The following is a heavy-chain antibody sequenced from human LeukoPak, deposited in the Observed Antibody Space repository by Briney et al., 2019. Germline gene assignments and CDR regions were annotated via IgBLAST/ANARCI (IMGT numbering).Heavy chain of an antibody. V-gene: IGHV3-20*04. J-gene: IGHJ5*02. D-gene: IGHD3-10*01. Sequence: GGSLRLSCAASGFTFDDYGMSWVRQAAGKGLEWVSGINWNGGYTSYVDSVKGRFTISRDNAKNSLYLQMNSLRAEDTALYYCARGSSGSYYTWFDPWGQGTLVTVSS. CDR3: ARGSSGSYYTWFDP. CDR1: GFTFDDYG. CDR2: INWNGGYT.